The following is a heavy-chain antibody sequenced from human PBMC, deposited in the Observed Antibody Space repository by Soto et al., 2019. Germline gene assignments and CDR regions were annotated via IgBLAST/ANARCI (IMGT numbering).Heavy chain of an antibody. CDR1: GGTFSSYA. CDR2: IIPIFGTA. J-gene: IGHJ2*01. V-gene: IGHV1-69*12. CDR3: ATSNYGDYHGAGGFDL. Sequence: QVQLVQSGAEVKKPGSSVKVSCKASGGTFSSYAISWVRQAPGQGLEWMGGIIPIFGTANYAQKFQGRVTITADEXTXXAYMELSSLRSEDTAVYYCATSNYGDYHGAGGFDLWGRGTLVTVSS. D-gene: IGHD4-17*01.